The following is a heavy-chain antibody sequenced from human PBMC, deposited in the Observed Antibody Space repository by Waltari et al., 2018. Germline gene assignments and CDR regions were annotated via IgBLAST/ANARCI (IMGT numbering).Heavy chain of an antibody. CDR1: GFTFSSYG. J-gene: IGHJ5*02. CDR2: IWYDGSNK. CDR3: ARDLRDCSGGSCYFHWFDP. D-gene: IGHD2-15*01. V-gene: IGHV3-33*01. Sequence: QVQLVESGGGVVQPGRSLRLSCAASGFTFSSYGLHWVRQAPGKGLEWVAVIWYDGSNKYYADSVKGRFTISRDNSKNTLYLQMNSLRAEDTAVYYCARDLRDCSGGSCYFHWFDPWGQGTLVTVSS.